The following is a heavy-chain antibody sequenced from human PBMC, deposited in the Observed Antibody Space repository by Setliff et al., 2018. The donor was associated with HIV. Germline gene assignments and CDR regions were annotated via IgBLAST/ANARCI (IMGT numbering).Heavy chain of an antibody. Sequence: SETLSLTCAVYGGSFNGYYWSWIRQPPGKGLEWIGEINHSGSTNYNPSLKSRVTISVDTSKNQFSLKLSSVTAADTAVYYCARGSPASIAARPWYFQHWGQGTLVTVSS. CDR1: GGSFNGYY. CDR2: INHSGST. CDR3: ARGSPASIAARPWYFQH. V-gene: IGHV4-34*01. J-gene: IGHJ1*01. D-gene: IGHD6-6*01.